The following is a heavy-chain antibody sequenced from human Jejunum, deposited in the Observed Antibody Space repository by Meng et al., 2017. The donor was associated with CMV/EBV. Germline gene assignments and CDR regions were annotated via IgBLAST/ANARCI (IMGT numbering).Heavy chain of an antibody. V-gene: IGHV3-7*01. D-gene: IGHD6-13*01. Sequence: LKISCVGSGFTFSYYWRSWVRQAPGKGLECVANIKEDGGEEYYVDSVKGRFTISRDNAKNSLYLQMNSLRAEDTAVYYCARQAGTYWGQGTVVTVSS. J-gene: IGHJ4*02. CDR1: GFTFSYYW. CDR2: IKEDGGEE. CDR3: ARQAGTY.